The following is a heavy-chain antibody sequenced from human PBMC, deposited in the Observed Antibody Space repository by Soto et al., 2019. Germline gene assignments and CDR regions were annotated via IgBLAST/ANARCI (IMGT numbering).Heavy chain of an antibody. J-gene: IGHJ4*02. CDR1: GYTFTSYA. CDR2: INAGNGNT. D-gene: IGHD2-15*01. CDR3: ARDSRINFDY. Sequence: QVQLVQSGAEEKKPGASVKVSCKASGYTFTSYAMTWVRQAPGQRLEWMGWINAGNGNTKYSQKFQGRVTITRDTAASTASMELSSMSSEDTAVYYCARDSRINFDYWGQGTLVTVSS. V-gene: IGHV1-3*05.